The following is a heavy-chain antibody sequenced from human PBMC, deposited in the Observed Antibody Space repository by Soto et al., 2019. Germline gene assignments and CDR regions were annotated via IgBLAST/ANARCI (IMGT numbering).Heavy chain of an antibody. Sequence: EVHLLESGGGLVQPGGSLRLSCAASGFTFSNYAMTWVRQAPGKGLEWVSVISGTGGGTNNADSAKGRFTTSRDNSKKTLYLQMNILRAEDTAVYYCANRAFYGSGIPNYYGMDVWGQGTAVTVSS. V-gene: IGHV3-23*01. CDR3: ANRAFYGSGIPNYYGMDV. J-gene: IGHJ6*02. CDR1: GFTFSNYA. CDR2: ISGTGGGT. D-gene: IGHD3-10*01.